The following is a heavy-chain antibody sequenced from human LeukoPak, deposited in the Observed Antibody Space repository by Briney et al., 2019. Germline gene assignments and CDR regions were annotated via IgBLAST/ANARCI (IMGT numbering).Heavy chain of an antibody. J-gene: IGHJ4*02. CDR3: AKDLDCSSYGYYFDY. CDR2: IGAGATLA. D-gene: IGHD2-21*02. V-gene: IGHV3-23*01. Sequence: GGSRRLSCTASGFTFSSYAMNWVRQAPRKGMDWVSVIGAGATLAYYATSAKGRFTTFRYNSRNTLYLQMNSFRADDTAVYYCAKDLDCSSYGYYFDYWGQGTLVTVSS. CDR1: GFTFSSYA.